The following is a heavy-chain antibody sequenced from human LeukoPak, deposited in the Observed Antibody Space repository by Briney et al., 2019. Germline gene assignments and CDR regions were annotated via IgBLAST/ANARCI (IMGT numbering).Heavy chain of an antibody. CDR3: ARGPYRYYVWGSYRYRYFDY. J-gene: IGHJ4*02. CDR2: MNPNSGNT. D-gene: IGHD3-16*02. CDR1: GYTFTSYD. Sequence: GASVEVSCKASGYTFTSYDINWVRQATGQGLEWMGWMNPNSGNTGYAQKFQGRVTITRNTSISTAYMELSSLRSEDTAVYSCARGPYRYYVWGSYRYRYFDYCGQGTLVTVSS. V-gene: IGHV1-8*03.